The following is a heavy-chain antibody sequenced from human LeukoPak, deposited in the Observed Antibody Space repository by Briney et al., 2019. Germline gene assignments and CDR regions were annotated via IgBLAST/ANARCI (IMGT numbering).Heavy chain of an antibody. CDR3: TVDPEVYYFDY. D-gene: IGHD2-8*01. CDR2: IKSKPDNGTT. J-gene: IGHJ4*02. V-gene: IGHV3-15*01. Sequence: GGSLRLSCAASGFTFSYAWMTWVRQAPGKGLEWVGRIKSKPDNGTTDYAAPVKGRSTISRDDSKNTLYLQMNSLKTDDTAVYFCTVDPEVYYFDYWGQGTLVTVSS. CDR1: GFTFSYAW.